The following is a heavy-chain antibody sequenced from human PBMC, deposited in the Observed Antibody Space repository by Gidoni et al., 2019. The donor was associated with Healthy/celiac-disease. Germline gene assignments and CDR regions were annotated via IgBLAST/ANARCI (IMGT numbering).Heavy chain of an antibody. J-gene: IGHJ4*02. CDR3: ARHLGELLVFDY. V-gene: IGHV4-39*01. D-gene: IGHD1-26*01. CDR1: GGSISRSSYY. CDR2: IYYRGRT. Sequence: QLQLQESGTGLVKPSETLSLTCTVSGGSISRSSYYWGWIRQPPGKGLELIGSIYYRGRTYYNPSLNSRVTISVDTSKNQFSLKLSSVTAADTAVYYCARHLGELLVFDYWGQGTLVTVSS.